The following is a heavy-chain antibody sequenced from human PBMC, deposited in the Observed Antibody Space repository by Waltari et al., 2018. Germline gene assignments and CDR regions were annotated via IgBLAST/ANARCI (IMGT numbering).Heavy chain of an antibody. D-gene: IGHD3-22*01. V-gene: IGHV1-8*03. CDR2: MNPNSGNT. CDR1: GYTFTSYD. CDR3: ARGSYYDSSGPSAPLY. J-gene: IGHJ4*02. Sequence: QVQLVQSGAEVKKPGASVKVSCKASGYTFTSYDINWVRQATGQGLGWMGWMNPNSGNTGYAQKFQGRVTITRNTSRSTAYMELSSLRSEDTAVYYCARGSYYDSSGPSAPLYWGQGTLVTVSS.